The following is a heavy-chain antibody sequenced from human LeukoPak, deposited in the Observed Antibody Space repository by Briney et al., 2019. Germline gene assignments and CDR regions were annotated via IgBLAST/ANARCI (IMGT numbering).Heavy chain of an antibody. V-gene: IGHV4-34*01. J-gene: IGHJ4*02. CDR3: ARVIGYCSSTSCFGYFDY. Sequence: SETLSLTCAVYGGSFSGYYWSWIRQPPGKGLEWIGEINHSGSTKYNPSLKSRVTTSVDTSKNQLSLKLSSVTAADTAVYYCARVIGYCSSTSCFGYFDYWGQGTLVTVSS. CDR1: GGSFSGYY. CDR2: INHSGST. D-gene: IGHD2-2*01.